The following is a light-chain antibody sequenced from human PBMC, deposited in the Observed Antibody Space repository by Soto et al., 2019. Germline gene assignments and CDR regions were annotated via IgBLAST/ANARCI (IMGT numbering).Light chain of an antibody. Sequence: PVLTQSPSASASLGASVKLTCTLSSGHSSYAIAWHQQQPEKGPRYLMKLNSDGSHSKGYGIPDRFSGSSSGAERYLTISSLQSKDEAGYYCQTWGTGIQGVFGGGTQLTVL. J-gene: IGLJ3*02. V-gene: IGLV4-69*01. CDR3: QTWGTGIQGV. CDR2: LNSDGSH. CDR1: SGHSSYA.